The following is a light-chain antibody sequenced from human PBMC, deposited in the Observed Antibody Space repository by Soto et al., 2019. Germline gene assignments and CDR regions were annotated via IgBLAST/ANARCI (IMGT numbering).Light chain of an antibody. CDR3: SSYTSSSMAV. Sequence: HSALTQPASVSGSPGQSITISCTGTSSDVGGYNYVSWYQQHPGKAPKLMIYDVSNRPSGVSNRFSGSKSGNTASLTISGLQAEDEADYYCSSYTSSSMAVFGTGTKLTVL. CDR2: DVS. J-gene: IGLJ1*01. V-gene: IGLV2-14*01. CDR1: SSDVGGYNY.